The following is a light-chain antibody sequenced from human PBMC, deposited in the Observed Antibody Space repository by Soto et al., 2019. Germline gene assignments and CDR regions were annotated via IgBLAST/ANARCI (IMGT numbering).Light chain of an antibody. J-gene: IGLJ3*02. CDR1: STDVGAYNY. V-gene: IGLV2-8*01. CDR2: EVT. CDR3: GSHAGNSNLV. Sequence: HSVLTQPPSASGSPGQSVTISCTGTSTDVGAYNYVSWYQQHPGKAPKLMIYEVTKRPSGVPDRFSGSKSGNTASLTVSGLQTEDEADYYCGSHAGNSNLVFGGGTKLTVL.